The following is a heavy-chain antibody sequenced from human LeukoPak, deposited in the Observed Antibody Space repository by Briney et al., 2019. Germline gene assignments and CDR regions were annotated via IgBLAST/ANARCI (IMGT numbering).Heavy chain of an antibody. V-gene: IGHV1-69*02. Sequence: SVKVSCRASGGTFSSYTISWVRQAPGQGLEWTGRIIPILGIANYAQRFQGRVTITADKSTSTAYMELSSLRSEDTAVYYCAAGDIAVAGTPNYYYGMDVWGQGTTVTVSS. CDR1: GGTFSSYT. CDR3: AAGDIAVAGTPNYYYGMDV. CDR2: IIPILGIA. D-gene: IGHD6-19*01. J-gene: IGHJ6*02.